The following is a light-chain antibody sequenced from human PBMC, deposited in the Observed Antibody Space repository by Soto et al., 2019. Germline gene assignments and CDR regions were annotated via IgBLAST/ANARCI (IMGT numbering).Light chain of an antibody. V-gene: IGKV3-20*01. CDR2: ATS. CDR1: QSVSSDY. J-gene: IGKJ1*01. CDR3: QQHNTTPWT. Sequence: DIVLTQSPGTLSLSPGERATLSCRASQSVSSDYLAWYQQKPGRAPRLLIYATSSRATGIPDRFSGSGSGTDFTLTISRLEPEDFAVYFCQQHNTTPWTCGQGTTVEIK.